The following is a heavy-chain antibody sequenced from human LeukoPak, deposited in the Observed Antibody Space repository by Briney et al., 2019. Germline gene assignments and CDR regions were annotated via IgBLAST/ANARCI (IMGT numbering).Heavy chain of an antibody. Sequence: GGSLRLSCGVSGFTFSSYELNWVRQAPGRGPEWVSYISRSGTTTLYADSVKGRFTISRDNAKNSLFLQMNSLRAEDTAVYYCAREDSAGQIDYWGQGSLVTVSS. V-gene: IGHV3-48*03. CDR1: GFTFSSYE. J-gene: IGHJ4*02. CDR3: AREDSAGQIDY. CDR2: ISRSGTTT. D-gene: IGHD2-15*01.